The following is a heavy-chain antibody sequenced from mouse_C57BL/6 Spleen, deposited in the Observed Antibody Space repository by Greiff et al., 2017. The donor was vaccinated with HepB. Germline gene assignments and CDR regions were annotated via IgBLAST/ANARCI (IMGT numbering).Heavy chain of an antibody. J-gene: IGHJ2*01. V-gene: IGHV3-6*01. CDR3: ATYYDYYFDY. Sequence: DVQLQESGPGLVKPSQSLSLTCSVTGYSITSGYYWNWIRQFPGNKLEWMGYISYDGSNNYNPSLKNRISITRDTSKNQFFLKLNSVTTEDTATYYCATYYDYYFDYWGQGTTLTVSS. CDR1: GYSITSGYY. CDR2: ISYDGSN. D-gene: IGHD2-4*01.